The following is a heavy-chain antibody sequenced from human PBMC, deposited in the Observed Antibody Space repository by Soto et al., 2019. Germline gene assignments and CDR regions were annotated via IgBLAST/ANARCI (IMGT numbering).Heavy chain of an antibody. Sequence: ETLSLTCPVSGGSISSYYWSWIRQPPGKGLEWIGYIYYSGSTNYNPSLKSRVTISVDTSKNQFSLKLSSVTAADTAVYYCARAEYLYSSSWYGGGWFDPWGQGTLVTVYS. CDR1: GGSISSYY. D-gene: IGHD6-13*01. V-gene: IGHV4-59*01. CDR2: IYYSGST. CDR3: ARAEYLYSSSWYGGGWFDP. J-gene: IGHJ5*02.